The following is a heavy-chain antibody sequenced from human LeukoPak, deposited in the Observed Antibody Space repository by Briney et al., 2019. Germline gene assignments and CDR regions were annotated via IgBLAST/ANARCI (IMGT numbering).Heavy chain of an antibody. D-gene: IGHD5-24*01. Sequence: SETLSLTCTVSGGSISSYYWSWIRQPPGKGLEWIGYIYYSGSTNYNPSLKSQVTISVDTSKNQFSLKLSSVTAADPAVYYCARSGGWLHFSDAFDIWGQGTMVTVSS. V-gene: IGHV4-59*08. CDR3: ARSGGWLHFSDAFDI. CDR1: GGSISSYY. CDR2: IYYSGST. J-gene: IGHJ3*02.